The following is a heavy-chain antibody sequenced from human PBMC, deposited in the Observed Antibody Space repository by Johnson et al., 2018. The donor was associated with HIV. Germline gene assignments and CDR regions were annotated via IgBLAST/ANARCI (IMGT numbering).Heavy chain of an antibody. CDR2: IGFDGTKS. V-gene: IGHV3-30*02. CDR1: GFTFSSYG. Sequence: QVQLVESGGGLVQPGGSLRLSCAASGFTFSSYGMHWVRQAPGKGLEWVAFIGFDGTKSYYADSLKGRFTISRDNSKNMLDLQMNSLRVEDTAMYYCARAMAAAGVRTFDLWGQGAMVTVSS. CDR3: ARAMAAAGVRTFDL. D-gene: IGHD6-25*01. J-gene: IGHJ3*01.